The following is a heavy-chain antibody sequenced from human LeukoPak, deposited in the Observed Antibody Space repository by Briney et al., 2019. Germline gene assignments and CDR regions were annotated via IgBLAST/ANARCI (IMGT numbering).Heavy chain of an antibody. J-gene: IGHJ6*02. V-gene: IGHV1-18*01. CDR2: ISAYNGNT. Sequence: ASVKVSCKASGYTFTSYGISWVRQAPGQGLEWMGWISAYNGNTNYAQKLQGRVTMTTDTSTSTAYMELRSLRSDDAAVYYCARDTGALSYILTGYWNVVDYGMDVWGQGTTVTVSS. D-gene: IGHD3-9*01. CDR3: ARDTGALSYILTGYWNVVDYGMDV. CDR1: GYTFTSYG.